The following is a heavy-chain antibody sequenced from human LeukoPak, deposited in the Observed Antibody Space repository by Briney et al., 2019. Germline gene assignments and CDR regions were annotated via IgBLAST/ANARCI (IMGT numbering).Heavy chain of an antibody. CDR1: GVSISPYY. D-gene: IGHD1/OR15-1a*01. Sequence: SSETLSLTCNVSGVSISPYYWSWIRQPPGKGLEWMGYIYYSGSTDYNPSLKSRVTISVDLSKNQFSLKLNSVTAADTAVYYCARDRHWTNDWVFDYWGQGTLVTVSS. CDR3: ARDRHWTNDWVFDY. CDR2: IYYSGST. J-gene: IGHJ4*02. V-gene: IGHV4-59*01.